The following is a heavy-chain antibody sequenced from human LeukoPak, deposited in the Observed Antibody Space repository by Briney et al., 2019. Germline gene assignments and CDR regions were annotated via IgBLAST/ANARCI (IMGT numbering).Heavy chain of an antibody. V-gene: IGHV1-2*02. CDR1: GYTFTDYY. J-gene: IGHJ4*02. CDR3: ARSQKVLLWFGELTAFDY. Sequence: ASVKVSCKASGYTFTDYYMHWVRQAPGQGPEWMGWINSNSGATNYAQKFQGRVTMTRDTSISTVYMELSSLRSDDTAVYYCARSQKVLLWFGELTAFDYWGQGTLVTVSS. CDR2: INSNSGAT. D-gene: IGHD3-10*01.